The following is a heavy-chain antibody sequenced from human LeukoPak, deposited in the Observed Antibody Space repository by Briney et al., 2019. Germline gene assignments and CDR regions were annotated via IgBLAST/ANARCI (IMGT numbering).Heavy chain of an antibody. Sequence: SETLSLTCTVSGGSISSYYWTWIRQPPGKGLEWIGYIYYSGSTNYNPSLKNRVTISIDTSKNQFSLKLNSVTAADTAVYYCARALGDSSSWYDWFDPWGQGTLVTVSS. CDR3: ARALGDSSSWYDWFDP. CDR1: GGSISSYY. J-gene: IGHJ5*02. V-gene: IGHV4-59*01. D-gene: IGHD6-13*01. CDR2: IYYSGST.